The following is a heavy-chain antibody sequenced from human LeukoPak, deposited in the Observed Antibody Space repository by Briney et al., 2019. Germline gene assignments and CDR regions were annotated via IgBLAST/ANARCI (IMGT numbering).Heavy chain of an antibody. Sequence: SESLSLTCSVSGGSMSGYYWSWIRQPPGKGLEWIGYIYYRGTTNYNPSLKTRVIISVDTSKNQFSLNVDSVTAADTAVYYCARDQDGKIFGLSRGWFDPWGQGTLVTVSS. CDR3: ARDQDGKIFGLSRGWFDP. J-gene: IGHJ5*02. D-gene: IGHD3/OR15-3a*01. CDR2: IYYRGTT. CDR1: GGSMSGYY. V-gene: IGHV4-59*01.